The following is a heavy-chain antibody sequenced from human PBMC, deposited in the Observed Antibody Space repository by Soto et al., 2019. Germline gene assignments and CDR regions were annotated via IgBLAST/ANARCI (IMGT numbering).Heavy chain of an antibody. V-gene: IGHV4-34*01. CDR1: GRSFSGYY. D-gene: IGHD2-21*01. Sequence: WETLFLTCAVYGRSFSGYYWSWIRQPPGQGLEWIGEINHTGNTNYNPSLKSRVTISLDTSKNQFSLKLRSVTAADSTFYYCARGIAMKAHIEGYAPNKYYFDSWGQGTLVTDSS. J-gene: IGHJ4*02. CDR2: INHTGNT. CDR3: ARGIAMKAHIEGYAPNKYYFDS.